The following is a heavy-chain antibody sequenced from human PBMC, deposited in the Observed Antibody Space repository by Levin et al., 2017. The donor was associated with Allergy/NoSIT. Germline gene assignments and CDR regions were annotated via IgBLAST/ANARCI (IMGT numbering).Heavy chain of an antibody. V-gene: IGHV2-5*01. J-gene: IGHJ6*03. D-gene: IGHD3-10*01. CDR1: GFSISSSGMGVG. CDR3: AQTYFYGSGVYYYFYMDV. Sequence: SGPTLVKPPQTLTLTCTFSGFSISSSGMGVGVGWIRQPPGKALEWLALIYWNNDNRYNPSLESRLTITKDTSKNQVVLTLTSLDPVDTGTYYCAQTYFYGSGVYYYFYMDVWGKGTTVTVSS. CDR2: IYWNNDN.